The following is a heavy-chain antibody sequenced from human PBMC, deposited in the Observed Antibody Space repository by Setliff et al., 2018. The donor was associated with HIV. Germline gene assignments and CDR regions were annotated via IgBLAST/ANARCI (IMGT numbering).Heavy chain of an antibody. CDR3: ARSVVVVTVEWFDP. CDR2: NNHRGVS. J-gene: IGHJ5*02. D-gene: IGHD2-21*02. V-gene: IGHV4-34*01. Sequence: LSLTCAVYGGSFSDNYWSWIRQAPGKGLEWIGENNHRGVSNFNPSLRSRVTIPVDTPRKQFSLKLSSVTAADTAVYYCARSVVVVTVEWFDPWGQGTLVTVSS. CDR1: GGSFSDNY.